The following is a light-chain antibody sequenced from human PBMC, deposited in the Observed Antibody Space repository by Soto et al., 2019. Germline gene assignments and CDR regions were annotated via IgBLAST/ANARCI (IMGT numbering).Light chain of an antibody. CDR1: GSNIGSNA. V-gene: IGLV1-36*01. CDR3: AAWDDSLNGWV. Sequence: QSVLTQPPSVSEAPRQRVTISCSGSGSNIGSNAVNWYQQFPGKAPKLLIYYDDLLPSGVSDRFSGSKSGTSASLAISGLQSEDEADYYCAAWDDSLNGWVFGGGTKVTVL. J-gene: IGLJ3*02. CDR2: YDD.